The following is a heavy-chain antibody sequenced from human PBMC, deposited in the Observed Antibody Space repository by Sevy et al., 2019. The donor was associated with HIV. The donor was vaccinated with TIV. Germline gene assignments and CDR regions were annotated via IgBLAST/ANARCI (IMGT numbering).Heavy chain of an antibody. D-gene: IGHD1-26*01. CDR1: GFTFSSYG. V-gene: IGHV3-33*06. J-gene: IGHJ4*02. CDR3: AKVVGATTGYFDY. CDR2: IWYDGSNK. Sequence: AGSLRLSCAASGFTFSSYGMHWVRQAPGKELEWVAVIWYDGSNKYYADSVKGRFTISRDNSKNTLYLQMNSLRAEDTAVYYCAKVVGATTGYFDYWGQGTLVTVSS.